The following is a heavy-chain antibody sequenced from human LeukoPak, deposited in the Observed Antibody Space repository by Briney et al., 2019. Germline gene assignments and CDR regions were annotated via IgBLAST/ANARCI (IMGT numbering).Heavy chain of an antibody. Sequence: SETLSLTCTVSGGSTTSGSYYWSWFRQPAGKGLEWIGHIRASGRTNYNPSLKSRVTISVDTSNNQFSLKLSSVTAADTAVYYCARDFGILVRAFDIWGQGTMVTVSS. J-gene: IGHJ3*02. CDR3: ARDFGILVRAFDI. CDR1: GGSTTSGSYY. D-gene: IGHD2-21*01. CDR2: IRASGRT. V-gene: IGHV4-61*09.